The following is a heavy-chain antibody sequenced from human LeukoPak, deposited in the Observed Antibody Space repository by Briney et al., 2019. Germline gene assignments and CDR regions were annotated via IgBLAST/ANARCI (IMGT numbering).Heavy chain of an antibody. D-gene: IGHD6-19*01. CDR2: INHSGTT. CDR3: AREREESGAWYERFQFDY. J-gene: IGHJ4*02. CDR1: GASFSGYY. V-gene: IGHV4-34*01. Sequence: PSQTLSLTCAVYGASFSGYYWACIRQSPGKGLEWLGQINHSGTTNYNPSLKTRVTISVDTSKNQFTLNVNSVTAADTAVYYCAREREESGAWYERFQFDYWGQGALVTVSS.